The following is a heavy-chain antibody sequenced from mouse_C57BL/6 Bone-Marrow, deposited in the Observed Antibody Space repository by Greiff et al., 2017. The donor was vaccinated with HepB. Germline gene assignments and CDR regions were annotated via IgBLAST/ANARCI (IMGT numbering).Heavy chain of an antibody. CDR1: GFSFNTYA. CDR2: IRSKSNNYAT. D-gene: IGHD1-1*01. V-gene: IGHV10-1*01. CDR3: VRNRDAYYGSSLDV. Sequence: EVQLVESGGGLVQPKGSLKLSCAASGFSFNTYAMNWVRQAPGKGLEWVARIRSKSNNYATYYADSVKDRFTISRDDSESMLYLQMNNLKTEDTAMYYCVRNRDAYYGSSLDVWGTGTTVTVSS. J-gene: IGHJ1*03.